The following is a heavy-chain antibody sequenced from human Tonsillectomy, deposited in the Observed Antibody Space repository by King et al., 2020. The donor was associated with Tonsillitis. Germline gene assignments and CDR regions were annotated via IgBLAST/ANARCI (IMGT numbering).Heavy chain of an antibody. CDR2: INSDGSST. CDR1: GFTFSSYW. V-gene: IGHV3-74*01. CDR3: ARGSSGWYGDDAFDI. J-gene: IGHJ3*02. Sequence: VQLVESGGGLVQPGGSLRLSCAASGFTFSSYWMHWVRQAPGKGLVWVSRINSDGSSTSYADSVKGRFTISRDNAKNTLYLQMNSLRAEDTAVYYCARGSSGWYGDDAFDIWGEGTMVTVSS. D-gene: IGHD6-19*01.